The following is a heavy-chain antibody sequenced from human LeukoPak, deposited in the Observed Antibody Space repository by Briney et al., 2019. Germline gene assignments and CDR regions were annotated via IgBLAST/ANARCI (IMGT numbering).Heavy chain of an antibody. CDR3: ARMNKSGANNWFDP. V-gene: IGHV1-8*03. D-gene: IGHD1/OR15-1a*01. CDR2: LNPNSGNT. CDR1: GYTFTSYD. J-gene: IGHJ5*02. Sequence: AASVKVSCKASGYTFTSYDINWVRHATGQGLEWMGWLNPNSGNTGYAQKFQGRVTITRDTSINTAYMELSSLSSEDTAIYYCARMNKSGANNWFDPWGQGTLVTVSS.